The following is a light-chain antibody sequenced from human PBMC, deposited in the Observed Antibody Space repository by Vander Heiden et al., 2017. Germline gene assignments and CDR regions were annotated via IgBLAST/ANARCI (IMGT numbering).Light chain of an antibody. V-gene: IGKV3-11*01. J-gene: IGKJ2*01. CDR2: DAS. Sequence: EIVLKQSPATLSLSPGERATLSCRASQSVSSYLAWYQQKPGQAPRLLIYDASNRATGIPARFSGSGSGTDFTLTISSLEPEDFAVYYCQQRSNWPPNTFGQGTKLEIK. CDR1: QSVSSY. CDR3: QQRSNWPPNT.